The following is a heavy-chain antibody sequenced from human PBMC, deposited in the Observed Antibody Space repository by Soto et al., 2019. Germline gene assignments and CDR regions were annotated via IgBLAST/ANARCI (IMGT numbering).Heavy chain of an antibody. CDR2: SMHSGAT. D-gene: IGHD3-22*01. J-gene: IGHJ4*02. Sequence: SETLSLTCAVYGRCGRGYYWSWIRQPPGKGLEGMGGSMHSGATTYNPSLNSRVTISVDTSRDQFSLRLTSVTAADTAVYFCARGGFHRGHYYIFDYWGQGALVTVS. CDR1: GRCGRGYY. V-gene: IGHV4-34*01. CDR3: ARGGFHRGHYYIFDY.